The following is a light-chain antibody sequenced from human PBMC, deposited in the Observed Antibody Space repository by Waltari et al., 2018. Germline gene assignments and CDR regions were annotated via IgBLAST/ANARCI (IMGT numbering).Light chain of an antibody. CDR1: QSVRSN. Sequence: EVVMTQSPATLSVSPGEGATVSCRASQSVRSNVAWYQQTPGQAPSLLIYGASTRAPGIPDRFSGSGSGTEFILTISSLQSEDFAVYYCQQYNNWPPWTFGQGTKVEIK. J-gene: IGKJ1*01. CDR2: GAS. CDR3: QQYNNWPPWT. V-gene: IGKV3-15*01.